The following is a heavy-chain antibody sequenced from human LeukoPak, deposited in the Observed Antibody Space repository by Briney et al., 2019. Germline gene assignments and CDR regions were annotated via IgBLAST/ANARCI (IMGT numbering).Heavy chain of an antibody. CDR2: IYSGDNT. CDR1: GFTVSNNY. Sequence: GGSLRLSCAASGFTVSNNYMSWVRRAPGKGLEWVSVIYSGDNTYYVESVKGRFTISRDNSKNTLFLQMNRLRAEDTAVYYCAGRRVLDASFDYWGQGTLVTVSS. J-gene: IGHJ4*02. CDR3: AGRRVLDASFDY. V-gene: IGHV3-66*02. D-gene: IGHD3-16*01.